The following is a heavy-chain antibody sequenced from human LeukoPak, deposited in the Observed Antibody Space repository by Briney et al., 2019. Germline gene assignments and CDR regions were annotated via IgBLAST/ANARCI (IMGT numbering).Heavy chain of an antibody. D-gene: IGHD2-15*01. V-gene: IGHV3-53*01. J-gene: IGHJ4*02. CDR2: IYGAGAT. CDR1: GLTVSSEY. CDR3: ARLLPASRHYFDY. Sequence: PGGSLRLSCAAYGLTVSSEYLAWVRQAPGKGLEWISVIYGAGATYYADPVQGRFTIPSDPYSNALYLQMNSLRVEDTAVYHCARLLPASRHYFDYWGQGILVTVSS.